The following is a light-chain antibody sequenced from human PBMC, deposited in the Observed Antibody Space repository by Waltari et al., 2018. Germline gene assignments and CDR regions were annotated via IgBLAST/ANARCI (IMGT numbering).Light chain of an antibody. J-gene: IGLJ2*01. CDR1: SSDVGGSNY. CDR2: EVS. Sequence: QSVLTQPASVSGSPGQSITISCPGTSSDVGGSNYVSWYQQHPGKAPKLMIYEVSNRPSGVSNRFSGSKSGNTASVTISGLQAEDEADYYCTSYTSSNTVIFGGGTKLTVL. CDR3: TSYTSSNTVI. V-gene: IGLV2-14*01.